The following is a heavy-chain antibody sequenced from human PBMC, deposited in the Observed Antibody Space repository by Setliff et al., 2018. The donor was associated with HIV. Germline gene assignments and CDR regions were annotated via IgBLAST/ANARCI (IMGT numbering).Heavy chain of an antibody. CDR3: ARQRHGGAGAHDY. Sequence: SETLSLTCTVSGGSISSGGYYWSWIRQHPGKGLEWIGYIYYSGSTYYNPSLKSRVTISVDTSKNQFSLKLSSVTAADTAVYYCARQRHGGAGAHDYWGQGTLVTVSS. CDR1: GGSISSGGYY. D-gene: IGHD3-16*01. J-gene: IGHJ4*02. V-gene: IGHV4-31*03. CDR2: IYYSGST.